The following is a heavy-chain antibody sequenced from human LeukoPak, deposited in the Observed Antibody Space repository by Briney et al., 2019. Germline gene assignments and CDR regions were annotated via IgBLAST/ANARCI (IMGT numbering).Heavy chain of an antibody. J-gene: IGHJ4*02. V-gene: IGHV1-2*02. CDR2: INPNSGGT. D-gene: IGHD3-22*01. CDR3: AREDYHDSSGPFDY. Sequence: GASVKVSCKASGYTFTGYYMHWVRQAPGQGLEWMGWINPNSGGTNYAQKFQGRVTMTWDTSISTAYMELSRLRSDDTAVYYCAREDYHDSSGPFDYWGQGTLVTVSS. CDR1: GYTFTGYY.